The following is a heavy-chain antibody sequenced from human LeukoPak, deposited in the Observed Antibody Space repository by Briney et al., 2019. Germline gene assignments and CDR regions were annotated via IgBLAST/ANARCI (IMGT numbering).Heavy chain of an antibody. D-gene: IGHD3-10*01. CDR1: GYSFTSYW. V-gene: IGHV5-51*01. Sequence: GESLKISCKGSGYSFTSYWIGWVRQMPGKGLEWMGIIYPGDSDTRYSPSFQGQVTISADKSISTAYLQWSSLKASDTAMYYCASSLRVTMVRGVPPAFDIWGQGTMVTVSS. J-gene: IGHJ3*02. CDR2: IYPGDSDT. CDR3: ASSLRVTMVRGVPPAFDI.